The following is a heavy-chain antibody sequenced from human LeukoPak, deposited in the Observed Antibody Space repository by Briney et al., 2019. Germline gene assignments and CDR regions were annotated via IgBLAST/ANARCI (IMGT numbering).Heavy chain of an antibody. CDR1: GGSISSGSYY. J-gene: IGHJ4*02. CDR3: ARDLVGAAAVNYFDY. CDR2: IYTSGST. D-gene: IGHD6-13*01. Sequence: SETLSLTCTVSGGSISSGSYYWSWIRQPAGKGLEWIGRIYTSGSTNYNPSLKSRVTISVDTSKNQFSLKLSSVTAADTAVYYCARDLVGAAAVNYFDYWGQGTLVTVSS. V-gene: IGHV4-61*02.